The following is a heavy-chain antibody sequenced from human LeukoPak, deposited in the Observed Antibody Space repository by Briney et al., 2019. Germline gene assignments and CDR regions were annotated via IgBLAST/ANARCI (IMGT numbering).Heavy chain of an antibody. CDR3: ARVSSYYDSSGYYGDYFDY. CDR1: GFSFTTYG. V-gene: IGHV3-30*03. CDR2: ISYDGSNK. D-gene: IGHD3-22*01. Sequence: GTSLRLSCAASGFSFTTYGMHWVRQAPLKGLEWVAVISYDGSNKYYADSVKGRFTISRDNSKNTLYLQMNSLRAEDTAVYYCARVSSYYDSSGYYGDYFDYWGQGTLVTVSS. J-gene: IGHJ4*02.